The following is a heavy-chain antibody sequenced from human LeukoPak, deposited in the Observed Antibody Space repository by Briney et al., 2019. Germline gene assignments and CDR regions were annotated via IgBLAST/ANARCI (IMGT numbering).Heavy chain of an antibody. D-gene: IGHD6-13*01. V-gene: IGHV3-7*03. CDR3: AKGIAAAGIGAFDI. CDR2: IKQDGSEK. J-gene: IGHJ3*02. CDR1: GFTFSSYW. Sequence: GGSLRLSCAASGFTFSSYWMSWVRQAPGKGLEWVANIKQDGSEKYYVDSVKGRFTISRDNAKNSLYLQMNSLRAEDTAVYYCAKGIAAAGIGAFDIWGQGTMVTVSS.